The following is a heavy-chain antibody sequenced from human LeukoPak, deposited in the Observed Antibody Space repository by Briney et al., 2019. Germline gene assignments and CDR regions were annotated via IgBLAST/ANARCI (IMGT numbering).Heavy chain of an antibody. Sequence: PSETLSLTCTVSGGSISSYYWSWIRQPSGKGLEWIGYIYYSGSTNYNPSLKSRVTISVDTSKNQLSLKLSSVTAADTAVYYCARLTYYYDSSGYPPAFDIWGQGTMVTVSS. CDR1: GGSISSYY. V-gene: IGHV4-59*08. CDR3: ARLTYYYDSSGYPPAFDI. D-gene: IGHD3-22*01. J-gene: IGHJ3*02. CDR2: IYYSGST.